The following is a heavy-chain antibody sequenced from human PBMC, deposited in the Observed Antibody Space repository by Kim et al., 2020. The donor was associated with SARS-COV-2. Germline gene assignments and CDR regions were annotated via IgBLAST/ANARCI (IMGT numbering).Heavy chain of an antibody. Sequence: ASVKVSCKASGYTFTSYAMNCVRQAPGQGLEWKGWINTNTGNPTYAQGFTGRFVFSLDTSVSTAYLQISSLKAEETAVYYCASTFWSGYTSWFDPWGQGTLVTFAS. CDR3: ASTFWSGYTSWFDP. CDR1: GYTFTSYA. J-gene: IGHJ5*02. V-gene: IGHV7-4-1*02. CDR2: INTNTGNP. D-gene: IGHD3-3*01.